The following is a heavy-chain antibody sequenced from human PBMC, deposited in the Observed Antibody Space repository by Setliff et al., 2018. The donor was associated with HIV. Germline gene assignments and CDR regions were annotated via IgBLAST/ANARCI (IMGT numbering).Heavy chain of an antibody. V-gene: IGHV3-23*01. CDR3: ARCYYNFWSGYPLDYMDV. J-gene: IGHJ6*03. Sequence: PGGSLRLSCAASGFTFSSYAITWVRQAPGKGLEWVSAISGSGDSTFYADSVQGRFTISRDNSKNTLYLQMNSLRAEDTAVYYCARCYYNFWSGYPLDYMDVWGKGTTVTVSS. D-gene: IGHD3-3*01. CDR2: ISGSGDST. CDR1: GFTFSSYA.